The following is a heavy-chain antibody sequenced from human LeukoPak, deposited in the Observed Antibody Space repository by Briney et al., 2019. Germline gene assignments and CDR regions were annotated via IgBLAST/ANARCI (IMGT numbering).Heavy chain of an antibody. D-gene: IGHD6-13*01. J-gene: IGHJ6*03. V-gene: IGHV3-53*05. CDR2: IYSGGST. Sequence: GGSLRLSCAASGFTVSSNYMSWVRQAPGKGLEWVSVIYSGGSTYYADSVKGRFTISRDNSKNTLYLQMNSLRAEDTAVYYCARASSSWYYYMDVWGKGTTVTVSS. CDR1: GFTVSSNY. CDR3: ARASSSWYYYMDV.